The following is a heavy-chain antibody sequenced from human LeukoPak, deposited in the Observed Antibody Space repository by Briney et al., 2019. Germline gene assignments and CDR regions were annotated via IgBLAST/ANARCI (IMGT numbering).Heavy chain of an antibody. D-gene: IGHD3-16*01. Sequence: SETLSLTCAVYGGSFSGYYWTWIRQPPGKGLDWIGEINHSGSTNYNSSLKSRVTISIDTSKNQFSLKLSSVTAADTAVYYCASLPDYDSGNWFDPWGQGTLVTVSS. CDR1: GGSFSGYY. CDR2: INHSGST. CDR3: ASLPDYDSGNWFDP. J-gene: IGHJ5*02. V-gene: IGHV4-34*01.